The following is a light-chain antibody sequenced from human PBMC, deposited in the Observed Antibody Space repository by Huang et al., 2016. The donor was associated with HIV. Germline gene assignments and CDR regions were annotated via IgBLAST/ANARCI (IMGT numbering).Light chain of an antibody. Sequence: DIQMTQSPSSLSASVGDRVTITCRASQSIRTYLNWYQRKPGKAPKLLIYAASSLQSGVPSRFSGRGSGTEFTLTINSLQPEDFATYYCQQSYSTPFLTFGGGTKVESK. CDR3: QQSYSTPFLT. CDR2: AAS. V-gene: IGKV1-39*01. CDR1: QSIRTY. J-gene: IGKJ4*01.